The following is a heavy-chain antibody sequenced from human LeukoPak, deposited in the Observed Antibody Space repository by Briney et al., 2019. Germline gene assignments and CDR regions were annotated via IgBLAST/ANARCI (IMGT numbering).Heavy chain of an antibody. D-gene: IGHD5-12*01. CDR3: ARGQYTGYPTH. CDR1: AGSFTDYC. J-gene: IGHJ4*02. CDR2: INHSGYT. V-gene: IGHV4-34*01. Sequence: PSETLFLTCAVYAGSFTDYCWSWIRRPPGKGLEWIGEINHSGYTNYNPSLKSRVSVSVDTSKNQFSLKLSSVTAADTAVYYCARGQYTGYPTHWGQGTLVTVSS.